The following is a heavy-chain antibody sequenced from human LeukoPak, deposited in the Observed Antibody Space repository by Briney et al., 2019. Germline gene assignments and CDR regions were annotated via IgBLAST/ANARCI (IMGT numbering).Heavy chain of an antibody. V-gene: IGHV4-34*01. CDR2: IYYSGST. Sequence: SETLSLTCAVYGGSFSGYYWSWIRQPPGKGLEWIGSIYYSGSTYYNPSLKSRVTISVDTSKNQFSLKLSSVTAADTAVYYCARLPVYYYDSSGYYYVGYFDYWGQGTLVTVSS. J-gene: IGHJ4*02. CDR1: GGSFSGYY. CDR3: ARLPVYYYDSSGYYYVGYFDY. D-gene: IGHD3-22*01.